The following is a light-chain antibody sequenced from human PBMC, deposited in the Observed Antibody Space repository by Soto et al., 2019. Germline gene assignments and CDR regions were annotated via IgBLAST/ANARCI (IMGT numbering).Light chain of an antibody. CDR3: CSYTSSTTPL. Sequence: QSALTQPASVSGSPGQSITISCTRSSTDFENYNLVSWYQHCPDKAPKLIIYEGTKRPSEISDRFSGSKSGNTASLTISGLQAEDEADYYCCSYTSSTTPLFGGGTKLTVL. CDR2: EGT. CDR1: STDFENYNL. V-gene: IGLV2-14*02. J-gene: IGLJ2*01.